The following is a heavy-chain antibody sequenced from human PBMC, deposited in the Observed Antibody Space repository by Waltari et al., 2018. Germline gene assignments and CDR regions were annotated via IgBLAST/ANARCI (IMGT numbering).Heavy chain of an antibody. CDR1: GFTVSSNY. V-gene: IGHV3-53*02. Sequence: EVQLVETGGGLIQPGGSLRLSCAASGFTVSSNYMSWVRQAPGKGLEGVSVIYSGGSTYYADSVKGRFTISRDNSKNTLYLQMNSLRAEDTAVYYCARLGGYYYDSSGYPIDYWGQGTLVTVSS. CDR2: IYSGGST. D-gene: IGHD3-22*01. CDR3: ARLGGYYYDSSGYPIDY. J-gene: IGHJ4*02.